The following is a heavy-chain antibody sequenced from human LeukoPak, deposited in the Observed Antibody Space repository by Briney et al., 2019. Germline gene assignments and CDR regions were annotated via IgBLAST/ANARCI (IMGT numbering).Heavy chain of an antibody. Sequence: SETLSLTCTVSGGSISSNNYNWGWVRQPPGTGREWLGNIYYSGSTYYNPSLKSRVTISVDTSKNQFSLKLSSVTAADTAVYYCAREVAGTPWIDYWGQGTLVTVSS. J-gene: IGHJ4*02. CDR1: GGSISSNNYN. CDR3: AREVAGTPWIDY. D-gene: IGHD6-19*01. CDR2: IYYSGST. V-gene: IGHV4-39*02.